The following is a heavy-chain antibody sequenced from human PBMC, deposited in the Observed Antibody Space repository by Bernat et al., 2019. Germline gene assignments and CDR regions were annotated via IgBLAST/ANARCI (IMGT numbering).Heavy chain of an antibody. CDR2: IYYSGST. Sequence: QLQLQESGPGLVKPSETLSPTCTVSGGPISSSSYYWGWIRQPPGKGLEWIGSIYYSGSTYYNPSLKSRVTISVDTSKNQFSLKLSSVTAADTAVYSCAAYDFWSGYYENDYWGQGTLVTVSS. CDR3: AAYDFWSGYYENDY. J-gene: IGHJ4*02. D-gene: IGHD3-3*01. CDR1: GGPISSSSYY. V-gene: IGHV4-39*01.